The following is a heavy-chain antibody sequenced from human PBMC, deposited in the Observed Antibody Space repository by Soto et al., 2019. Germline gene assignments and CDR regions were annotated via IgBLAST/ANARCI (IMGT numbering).Heavy chain of an antibody. CDR2: IIPIFGTA. V-gene: IGHV1-69*13. J-gene: IGHJ4*02. Sequence: SVKVSCKASVGTFSSHAISWVRQAPGQGLEWMGGIIPIFGTANYAQKFQGRVTITADESTSTAYMELSSLRSEDTAVYYCARAVAVPADFDYWGQGTLVTVSS. D-gene: IGHD6-19*01. CDR3: ARAVAVPADFDY. CDR1: VGTFSSHA.